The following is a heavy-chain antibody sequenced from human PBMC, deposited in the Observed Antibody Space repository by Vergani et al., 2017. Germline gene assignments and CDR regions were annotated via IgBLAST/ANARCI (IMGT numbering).Heavy chain of an antibody. D-gene: IGHD6-19*01. V-gene: IGHV5-51*01. Sequence: EVQLVQSGAEVKKPGESLKISCKGSGYSFTSYWIGWVRQMPGEGLEWMGIIYPGDSATRYSPSFQGQVTISADKSISTAYLKWRSLKASDTAMYYCAGLYRSPYSNGWYYYDYWGQGTLVTVSS. J-gene: IGHJ4*02. CDR2: IYPGDSAT. CDR1: GYSFTSYW. CDR3: AGLYRSPYSNGWYYYDY.